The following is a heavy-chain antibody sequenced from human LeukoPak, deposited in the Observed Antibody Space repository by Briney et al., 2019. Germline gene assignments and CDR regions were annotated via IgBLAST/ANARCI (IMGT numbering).Heavy chain of an antibody. J-gene: IGHJ4*01. V-gene: IGHV4-39*01. CDR3: ARNNSMVRGALDY. CDR1: GGSMSSSSYYYY. Sequence: SETLSLTCSVSGGSMSSSSYYYYWGWIRRPPGKGLEWIGSLFNSGSTYYNPSLKSRLTMSVDTSKNQFSMRLTSVTAADTAVYYCARNNSMVRGALDYWGQGILVTVSS. CDR2: LFNSGST. D-gene: IGHD3-10*01.